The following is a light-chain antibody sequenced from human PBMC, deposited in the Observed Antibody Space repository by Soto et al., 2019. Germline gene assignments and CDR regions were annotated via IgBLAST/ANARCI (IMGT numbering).Light chain of an antibody. CDR2: GAS. CDR3: QQYDSSPQT. CDR1: QSISSY. V-gene: IGKV3-20*01. Sequence: EIVLTQSPGTLSLSPGERAALSCRASQSISSYLAWYQQKPGQAPRLLIYGASSRATGIPDRFSGSGSGTDFTLTISRLEPEDFAVYYCQQYDSSPQTFGGGTKVEIK. J-gene: IGKJ4*01.